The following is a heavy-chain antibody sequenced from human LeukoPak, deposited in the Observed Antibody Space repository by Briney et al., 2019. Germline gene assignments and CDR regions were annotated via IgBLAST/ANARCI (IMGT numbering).Heavy chain of an antibody. CDR3: ASGPVVPAAIGAYFDY. CDR1: GGSISSGGYY. J-gene: IGHJ4*02. Sequence: SETLSLICTVSGGSISSGGYYWSWIRQHPGKGLEWIGYIYYSGSTYYNPSLKSRVTISVDTSKNQFSLKLSSVTAADTAVYYCASGPVVPAAIGAYFDYWGQGTLVTVSS. CDR2: IYYSGST. D-gene: IGHD2-2*01. V-gene: IGHV4-31*03.